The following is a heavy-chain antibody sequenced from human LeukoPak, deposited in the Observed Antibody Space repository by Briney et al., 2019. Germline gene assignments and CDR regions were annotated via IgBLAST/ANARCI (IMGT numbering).Heavy chain of an antibody. J-gene: IGHJ4*02. Sequence: SETLSLTCTVSGGSISSGGYYWSWIRQHPGKGLEWIGYIYYSGSTYYNPSLKSRVTISVDTSKNQFSLKLSSVTAADTAVYYCATFPRIGVAGHSDYWGQGTLVTVSS. CDR1: GGSISSGGYY. V-gene: IGHV4-31*03. CDR2: IYYSGST. D-gene: IGHD6-19*01. CDR3: ATFPRIGVAGHSDY.